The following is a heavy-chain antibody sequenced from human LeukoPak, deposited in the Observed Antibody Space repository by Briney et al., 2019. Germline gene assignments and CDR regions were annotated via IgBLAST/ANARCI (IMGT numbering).Heavy chain of an antibody. D-gene: IGHD3-22*01. CDR1: DGSLSDYY. V-gene: IGHV4-34*01. CDR2: INHSGST. CDR3: ARGHLMPDFDGSGYLV. J-gene: IGHJ4*02. Sequence: SGTLSLTCGVSDGSLSDYYWSWIRQPPGKGLEWIGEINHSGSTNYNPSLRSRVTISLDTSKNQCSLHLNSVTGADTAVYYCARGHLMPDFDGSGYLVWGQGTPATVSS.